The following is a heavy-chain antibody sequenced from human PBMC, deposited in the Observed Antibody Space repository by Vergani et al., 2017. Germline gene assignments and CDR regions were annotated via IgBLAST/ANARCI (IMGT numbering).Heavy chain of an antibody. V-gene: IGHV4-30-4*01. CDR2: IYYTGIT. D-gene: IGHD3-16*01. CDR1: GDSISSDNLY. J-gene: IGHJ6*02. Sequence: QVQLQESGPGLLKPSQTLSLTCTVSGDSISSDNLYWHWLRQPAGKGLEWIGEIYYTGITNYNSSLKSRVSMAVDTSKNQFSLNLTSVTAADTAMYYCVGAQGGDVPHDKRGYFFYGMDVWGQGTTVTVSS. CDR3: VGAQGGDVPHDKRGYFFYGMDV.